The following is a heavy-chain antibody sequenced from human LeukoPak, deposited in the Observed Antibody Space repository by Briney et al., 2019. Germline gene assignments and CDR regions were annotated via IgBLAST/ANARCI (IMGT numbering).Heavy chain of an antibody. D-gene: IGHD3-3*01. J-gene: IGHJ6*02. Sequence: GGSLRLSCAASGFTFSSYSMNWVRQAPGKGLEWVSYISSSSSTIYYADSVKGRFTIFRDNAKNSLYLQTNSLRDEDTAVYYCARDLPGNRLRFLEWMDYYGMDVWGQGTTVTVSS. CDR2: ISSSSSTI. CDR1: GFTFSSYS. CDR3: ARDLPGNRLRFLEWMDYYGMDV. V-gene: IGHV3-48*02.